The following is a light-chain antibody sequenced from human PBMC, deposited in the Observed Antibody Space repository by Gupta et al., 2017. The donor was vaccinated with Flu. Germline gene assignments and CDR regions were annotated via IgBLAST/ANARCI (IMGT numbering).Light chain of an antibody. CDR1: QSVSSN. CDR3: QQYNNWPYT. J-gene: IGKJ2*01. CDR2: GAS. Sequence: VERATLSCRASQSVSSNLSWYQQKPGQAPRLLIDGASTRATGIPARFSGSGSGTEFTLTIRSLQSEDFAVYYWQQYNNWPYTFGQGTKLEIK. V-gene: IGKV3-15*01.